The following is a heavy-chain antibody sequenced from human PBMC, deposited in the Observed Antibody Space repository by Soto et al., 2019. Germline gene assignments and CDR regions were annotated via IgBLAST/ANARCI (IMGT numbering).Heavy chain of an antibody. Sequence: QVQLVQSGAEVKKPGASVKVSCKASGYTFTSYGISWVRQAPGQGLEWMGWISTYNGNTNYAQKLQGRVTMTTDTSTSTAYMELRSLRSDVTAVYYCSRSGGFDLFRGHAFDSWGQGTMVTLSS. CDR2: ISTYNGNT. V-gene: IGHV1-18*01. CDR3: SRSGGFDLFRGHAFDS. J-gene: IGHJ3*02. D-gene: IGHD3-9*01. CDR1: GYTFTSYG.